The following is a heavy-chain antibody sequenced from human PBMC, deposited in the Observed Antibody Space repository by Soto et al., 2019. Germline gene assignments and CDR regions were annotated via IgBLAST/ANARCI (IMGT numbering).Heavy chain of an antibody. CDR1: GVTFSNYA. D-gene: IGHD4-17*01. V-gene: IGHV3-23*01. Sequence: GGSLRLSWAASGVTFSNYAMTWVRQVPGRRLEWVSSIFASGHDTRYADSVKGRFTISRENSRDTLYLQMNSLRAEDTAVYYCARDPNGDYVGAFDIWGQGTMVTVSS. CDR3: ARDPNGDYVGAFDI. CDR2: IFASGHDT. J-gene: IGHJ3*02.